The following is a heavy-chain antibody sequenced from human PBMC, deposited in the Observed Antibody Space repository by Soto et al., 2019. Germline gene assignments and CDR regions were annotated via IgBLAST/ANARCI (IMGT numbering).Heavy chain of an antibody. V-gene: IGHV4-38-2*01. CDR1: GYSISSGYH. CDR3: ARINWNPDY. D-gene: IGHD1-1*01. CDR2: IYRSGNT. J-gene: IGHJ4*02. Sequence: SETLSLTCAVSGYSISSGYHWAWIRQPPGKGLEWVGSIYRSGNTYFNPSLKSRVTLSVDTSKNQFSLKLSSVTAADTAIYYCARINWNPDYWGQGTLVTVSS.